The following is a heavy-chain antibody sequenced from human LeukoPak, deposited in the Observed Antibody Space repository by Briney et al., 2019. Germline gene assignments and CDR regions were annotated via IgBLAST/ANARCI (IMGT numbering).Heavy chain of an antibody. Sequence: SETLSLTCAVYGGSFSGYYWSWIRQPPGKGLEWIGEINHSGSTNYNPSLKSRVTISVDTSKNQFSLKLSSVTAADTAVYYCARSRTRYLRIASYDYWGQGTLVTVSS. J-gene: IGHJ4*02. V-gene: IGHV4-34*01. CDR3: ARSRTRYLRIASYDY. D-gene: IGHD1-1*01. CDR2: INHSGST. CDR1: GGSFSGYY.